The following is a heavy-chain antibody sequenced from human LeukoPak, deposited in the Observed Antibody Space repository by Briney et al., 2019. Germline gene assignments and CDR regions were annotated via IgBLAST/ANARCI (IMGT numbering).Heavy chain of an antibody. CDR1: GYTFTSYA. CDR2: INAGNGNT. V-gene: IGHV1-3*01. J-gene: IGHJ6*02. Sequence: ASVEVSCKASGYTFTSYAMHWVRQAPGQRLEWMGWINAGNGNTRYSQKLQGRVTITRDTSANTVYMELSSLRSGDTAVYYCARDDWNYKFTIHSYYYGMDVWGQGTTVTVSS. CDR3: ARDDWNYKFTIHSYYYGMDV. D-gene: IGHD1-7*01.